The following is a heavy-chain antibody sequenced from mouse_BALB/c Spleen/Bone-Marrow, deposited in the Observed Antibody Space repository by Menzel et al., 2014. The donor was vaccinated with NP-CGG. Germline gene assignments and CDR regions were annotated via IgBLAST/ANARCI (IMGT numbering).Heavy chain of an antibody. CDR1: GFTFSSYT. Sequence: EVQLVESGGGLVKPGGSLKLSCAASGFTFSSYTMSWVRQTPEKRLEWVATISSGGSYTYYPDSVKGRFTISRDNAKNTLYLQMSSLKPEDTAMYYCTREDTNWDFDYWGQGTTLTVSS. CDR3: TREDTNWDFDY. J-gene: IGHJ2*01. V-gene: IGHV5-6-4*01. D-gene: IGHD4-1*01. CDR2: ISSGGSYT.